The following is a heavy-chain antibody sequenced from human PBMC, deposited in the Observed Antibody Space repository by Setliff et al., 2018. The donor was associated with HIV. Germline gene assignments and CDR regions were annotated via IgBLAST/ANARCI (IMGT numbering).Heavy chain of an antibody. J-gene: IGHJ3*01. V-gene: IGHV4-38-2*01. Sequence: PSETLSLTCAVSGYSISSGYYWGWIRQPPGKGLEWIGSIYHSGSTHYNPSLRSRVTISPQTSKNQFSLELTSVTAADTAVYYCARQGAGYYYDSSEYYTGNGFDFWGQGTLVTVSS. CDR1: GYSISSGYY. CDR2: IYHSGST. CDR3: ARQGAGYYYDSSEYYTGNGFDF. D-gene: IGHD3-22*01.